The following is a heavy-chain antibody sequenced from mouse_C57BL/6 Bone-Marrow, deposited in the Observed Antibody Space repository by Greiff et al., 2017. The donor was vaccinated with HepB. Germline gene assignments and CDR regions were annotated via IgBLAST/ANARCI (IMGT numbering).Heavy chain of an antibody. CDR2: INPYNGGT. CDR1: GYTFTDYY. V-gene: IGHV1-19*01. D-gene: IGHD3-1*01. J-gene: IGHJ3*01. Sequence: EVKLMESGPVLVKPGASVKMSCKASGYTFTDYYMNWVKQSHGKSLEWIGVINPYNGGTSYNQKFKGKATLTVDKSSSTAYMELNSLTSEDSAVYYCARWGIGAYWGQGTLVTVSA. CDR3: ARWGIGAY.